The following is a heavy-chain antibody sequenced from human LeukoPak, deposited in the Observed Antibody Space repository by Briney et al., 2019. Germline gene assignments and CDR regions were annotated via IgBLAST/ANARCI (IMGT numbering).Heavy chain of an antibody. J-gene: IGHJ5*02. D-gene: IGHD3-10*01. CDR3: ARDPPGYYGSDNWFDP. V-gene: IGHV3-21*01. CDR1: GFTFSSYS. Sequence: GGSLRLSCAASGFTFSSYSMNWVRQAPGKGLEWVSSVSSSSSYIYYADSVKGRFTISRDNAKNSPYLQMNSLRAEDTAVYYCARDPPGYYGSDNWFDPWGQGTLVTVSS. CDR2: VSSSSSYI.